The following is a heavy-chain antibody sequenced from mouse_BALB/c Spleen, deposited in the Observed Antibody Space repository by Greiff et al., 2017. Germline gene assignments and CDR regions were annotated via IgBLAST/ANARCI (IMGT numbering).Heavy chain of an antibody. J-gene: IGHJ3*01. Sequence: EVKLMESGPGLVKPSQSLSLTCSVTGYSITSGYYWNWIRQFPGNKLEWMGYISYDGSNNYNPSLKNRISITRDTSKNQFFLKLNSVTTEDTATYYCARGGGYDPWFAYWGQGTLVTVSA. D-gene: IGHD2-2*01. CDR1: GYSITSGYY. V-gene: IGHV3-6*02. CDR3: ARGGGYDPWFAY. CDR2: ISYDGSN.